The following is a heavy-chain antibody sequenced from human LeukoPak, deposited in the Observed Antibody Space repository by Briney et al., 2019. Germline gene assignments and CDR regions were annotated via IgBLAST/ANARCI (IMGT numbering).Heavy chain of an antibody. V-gene: IGHV1-69*04. CDR3: ARRLRLGINDY. Sequence: ASVKVSCKASGGTFSSYAISWVRQAPGQGLEWMGRIIPILGIANYAQKLQGRVTMTTDTSTSTAYMELRSLRSDDTAVYYCARRLRLGINDYWGQGTLVTVSS. D-gene: IGHD7-27*01. CDR1: GGTFSSYA. CDR2: IIPILGIA. J-gene: IGHJ4*02.